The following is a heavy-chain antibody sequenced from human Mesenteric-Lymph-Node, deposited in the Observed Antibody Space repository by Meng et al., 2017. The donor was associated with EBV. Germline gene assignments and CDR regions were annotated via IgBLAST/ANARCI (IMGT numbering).Heavy chain of an antibody. CDR2: IIPIFGTA. D-gene: IGHD5-12*01. CDR1: GGTFSSYA. V-gene: IGHV1-69*01. J-gene: IGHJ4*02. CDR3: ARQYSGYDIFDY. Sequence: GPRVQAGGEVKKPGPSVKVSCKASGGTFSSYAISWVRQAPGQGLEWMGGIIPIFGTANYAQKFQGRVTITADESTSTAYMELSSLRSEDTAVYYCARQYSGYDIFDYWGQGTLVTVSS.